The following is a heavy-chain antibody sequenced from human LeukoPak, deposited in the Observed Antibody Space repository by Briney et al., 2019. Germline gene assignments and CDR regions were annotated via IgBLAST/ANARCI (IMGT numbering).Heavy chain of an antibody. V-gene: IGHV3-23*01. J-gene: IGHJ4*02. CDR3: ARSPVLDRNDWSFAD. CDR1: GFTLSNYA. CDR2: LNSDGIKT. D-gene: IGHD1-1*01. Sequence: QRGGSLRLSCAASGFTLSNYAMSSVRQAPGKGLEWVSALNSDGIKTYYTDSVKGRFTISRDNPKNTVYLQMNSLRAEDTAVYFCARSPVLDRNDWSFADWGQGTLVTVSS.